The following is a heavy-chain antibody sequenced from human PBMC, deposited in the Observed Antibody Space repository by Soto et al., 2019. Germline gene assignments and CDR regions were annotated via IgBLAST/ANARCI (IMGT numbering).Heavy chain of an antibody. Sequence: PSETLSLTCAVSGGSISSGGYSWSWIRQPPGKGLEWIGEIYHSGSTNYNPSLKSRVTISVDKSKNQFSLKLSSVTAADTAVYYCAGILYNSSSWYGAFDIWGQGTMVTVSS. CDR3: AGILYNSSSWYGAFDI. D-gene: IGHD6-13*01. J-gene: IGHJ3*02. CDR1: GGSISSGGYS. CDR2: IYHSGST. V-gene: IGHV4-30-2*01.